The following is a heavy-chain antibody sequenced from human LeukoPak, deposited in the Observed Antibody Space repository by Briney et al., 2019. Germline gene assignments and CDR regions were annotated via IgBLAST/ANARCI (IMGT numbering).Heavy chain of an antibody. Sequence: ASVKVSCKASGYSFTTYYMNWVRQAPGLGLEWMGIINPSDGSTRNSQKFQGRVTMARDTSTSTVYMELSSLRSEDTAIYYCAREVESRWDYYYYYYMDVWGKGTTVTVSS. D-gene: IGHD1-26*01. V-gene: IGHV1-46*01. J-gene: IGHJ6*03. CDR3: AREVESRWDYYYYYYMDV. CDR2: INPSDGST. CDR1: GYSFTTYY.